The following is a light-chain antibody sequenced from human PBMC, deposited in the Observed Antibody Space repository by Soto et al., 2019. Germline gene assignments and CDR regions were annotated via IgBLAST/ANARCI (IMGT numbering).Light chain of an antibody. CDR1: NSNIGSNT. CDR3: SSYTSSSTPLYV. J-gene: IGLJ1*01. CDR2: EVS. Sequence: QSVLTQPPSASGTPGQRVTISCSGSNSNIGSNTVNWYQQHPGKAPKLMIYEVSNRPSGVSNRFSGSKSGNTASLTISGLQAEDEADYYCSSYTSSSTPLYVFGTGTKVTVL. V-gene: IGLV2-14*01.